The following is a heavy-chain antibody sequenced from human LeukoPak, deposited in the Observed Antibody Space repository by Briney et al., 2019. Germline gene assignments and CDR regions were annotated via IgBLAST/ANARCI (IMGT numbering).Heavy chain of an antibody. CDR3: AREVAAAGTYFDY. J-gene: IGHJ4*02. D-gene: IGHD6-13*01. CDR1: GFTVSSNY. CDR2: IYSGGST. V-gene: IGHV3-53*04. Sequence: GGSLRLSCAASGFTVSSNYMSWARQAPGKGLEWVSVIYSGGSTYYADSVKGRFTISRHNSKNTLYLQMNSLRAEDTAVYYCAREVAAAGTYFDYWGQGTLVTVSS.